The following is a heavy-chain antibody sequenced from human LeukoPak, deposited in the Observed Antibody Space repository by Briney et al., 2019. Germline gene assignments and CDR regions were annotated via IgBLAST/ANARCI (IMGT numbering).Heavy chain of an antibody. CDR3: AKAPPGIAAAGTTGLDY. D-gene: IGHD6-13*01. V-gene: IGHV3-23*01. Sequence: GGSLRLSCAASGFTFTYYWMSWVRQAPGKGLEWVSAISGSGGSTSYADSVKGRFTISRDNSKNTLYLQMNSLRAEDTAVYYWAKAPPGIAAAGTTGLDYWGQGTLVTVSS. CDR2: ISGSGGST. J-gene: IGHJ4*02. CDR1: GFTFTYYW.